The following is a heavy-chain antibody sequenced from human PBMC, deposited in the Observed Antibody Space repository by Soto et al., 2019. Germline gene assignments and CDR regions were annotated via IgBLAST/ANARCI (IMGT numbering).Heavy chain of an antibody. D-gene: IGHD3-3*02. Sequence: SETLSLTCSVTGGSINNYYWSWVRQSAGKGLEWIGRVFTTGTTDYNPSLKGRVTISVDTSKNQFSLSLRSVTAADTAIYYCARDFNSIFDDFADMRWNFDPWGQGALVTVSS. CDR3: ARDFNSIFDDFADMRWNFDP. J-gene: IGHJ5*02. CDR1: GGSINNYY. CDR2: VFTTGTT. V-gene: IGHV4-4*07.